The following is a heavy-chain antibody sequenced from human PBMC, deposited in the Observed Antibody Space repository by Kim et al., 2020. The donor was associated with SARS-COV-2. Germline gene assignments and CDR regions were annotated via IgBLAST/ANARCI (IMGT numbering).Heavy chain of an antibody. D-gene: IGHD3-22*01. CDR1: GFTFSSYG. CDR3: AKERHFNPYYYDSSGYYSR. V-gene: IGHV3-33*06. J-gene: IGHJ4*02. CDR2: IWYDGSNK. Sequence: GGSLRLSCAASGFTFSSYGMHWVRQAPGKGLEWVAVIWYDGSNKYYADSVKGRFTISRDNSKNTLYLQMNSLRAEDTAVYYCAKERHFNPYYYDSSGYYSRWGQGTLVTVSS.